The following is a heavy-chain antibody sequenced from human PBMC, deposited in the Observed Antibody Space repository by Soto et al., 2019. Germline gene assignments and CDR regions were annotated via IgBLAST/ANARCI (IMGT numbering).Heavy chain of an antibody. CDR2: ISGSADST. J-gene: IGHJ6*02. CDR1: GFSFSSFA. CDR3: AKTRGAMIYAISVYGMDV. D-gene: IGHD2-8*01. V-gene: IGHV3-23*01. Sequence: EVQLLESGGGFIHPGGSLRLSCAASGFSFSSFAMNWVRQALGKGLEWVSIISGSADSTFYADSVKGRFTISRDNSKSTLYLQINSLRAEDTAVYYCAKTRGAMIYAISVYGMDVWGHATTVTVSS.